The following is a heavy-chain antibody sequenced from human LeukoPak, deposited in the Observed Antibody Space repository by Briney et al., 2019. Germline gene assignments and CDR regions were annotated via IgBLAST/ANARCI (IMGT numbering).Heavy chain of an antibody. CDR1: GYTFTSYG. J-gene: IGHJ6*02. V-gene: IGHV1-18*01. D-gene: IGHD6-13*01. CDR2: ISAYNGNT. Sequence: ASVKVSCKASGYTFTSYGISWVRQAPGQGLEWMGWISAYNGNTNYAQKLQGRVTITADKSTSTAYMELSSLRSEDTAVYYCARDREPGVGAAGTPGWYYYYGMDVWGQGTTVTVSS. CDR3: ARDREPGVGAAGTPGWYYYYGMDV.